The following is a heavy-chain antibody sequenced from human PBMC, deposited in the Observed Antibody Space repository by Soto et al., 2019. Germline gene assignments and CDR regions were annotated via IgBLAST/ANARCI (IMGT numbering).Heavy chain of an antibody. J-gene: IGHJ3*02. Sequence: PSETLSLTCTVYGGSFSCYYWSWIRQPPGKGLEWIGEINHSGSTNYNPSLKSRVTISVDTSKNQFSLKLSSVTAADTAVYYCAXGLQDSSGYYPHDAFDIWGQGTMVTVSS. D-gene: IGHD3-22*01. CDR2: INHSGST. V-gene: IGHV4-34*01. CDR1: GGSFSCYY. CDR3: AXGLQDSSGYYPHDAFDI.